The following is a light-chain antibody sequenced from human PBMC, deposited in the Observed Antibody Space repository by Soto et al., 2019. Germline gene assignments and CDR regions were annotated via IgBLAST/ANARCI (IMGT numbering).Light chain of an antibody. J-gene: IGKJ3*01. CDR1: QSISSH. V-gene: IGKV1-39*01. Sequence: DIQMTQSPSSLSASVGDRVTITCRASQSISSHLNWYQQKPGKAPHLLIYEASSLQGGVPSRFSGSGSGTDFTLTISRLQADDFAIYYCQQRYSMPLTFGPGTRVDIK. CDR3: QQRYSMPLT. CDR2: EAS.